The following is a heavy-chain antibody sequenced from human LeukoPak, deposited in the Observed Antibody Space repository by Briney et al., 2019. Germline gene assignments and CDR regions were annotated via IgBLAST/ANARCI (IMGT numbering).Heavy chain of an antibody. CDR2: INPNSDGT. D-gene: IGHD2-2*01. J-gene: IGHJ6*03. Sequence: GASVKVSCKASGYTFTGYYMQWVRQAPGQGLEWMGWINPNSDGTNYAQKFQGRATMTRDTSISTAYMELNRLRSDDTAVYYCARASGDSCTSSTCFKSLYYYYMDVWGKGTTVTVSS. CDR3: ARASGDSCTSSTCFKSLYYYYMDV. CDR1: GYTFTGYY. V-gene: IGHV1-2*02.